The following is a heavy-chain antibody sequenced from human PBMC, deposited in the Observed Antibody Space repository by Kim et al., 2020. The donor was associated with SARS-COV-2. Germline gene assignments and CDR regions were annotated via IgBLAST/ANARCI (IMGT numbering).Heavy chain of an antibody. V-gene: IGHV4-31*02. J-gene: IGHJ5*02. D-gene: IGHD2-2*01. Sequence: LQRRVTISGDPSKNQFSLKLSSVTAADTAVYYCARVICSSTSCYVHWFDPWGQGTLVTVSS. CDR3: ARVICSSTSCYVHWFDP.